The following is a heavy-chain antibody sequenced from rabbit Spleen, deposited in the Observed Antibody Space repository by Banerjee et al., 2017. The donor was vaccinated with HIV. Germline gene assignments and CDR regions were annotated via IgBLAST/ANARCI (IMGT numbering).Heavy chain of an antibody. V-gene: IGHV1S47*01. J-gene: IGHJ3*01. CDR1: GFSFSSNW. CDR2: IDTNDGDT. D-gene: IGHD1-1*01. CDR3: AREDVGGSVSL. Sequence: LEESGGGLVKPGGTLTLTCTVSGFSFSSNWICWVRQAPGKGLEWIACIDTNDGDTDYASWVNGRFTISSNTNQNTVSLQINSLTAADTATYFCAREDVGGSVSLWGQGTLVTVS.